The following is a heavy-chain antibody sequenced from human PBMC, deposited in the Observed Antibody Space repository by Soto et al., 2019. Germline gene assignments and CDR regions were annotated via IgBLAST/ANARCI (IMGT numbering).Heavy chain of an antibody. Sequence: EVQLLESGGGLVQPGGSLRLSCAASGLPFSSHAMSWVRQAPGKGLEWVSSISISGGNTYYADSVRGRFTISRDNSKNTLYLHMISLTAEDTAIYYCANEIRPNDYWGQGTLVTVSS. CDR2: ISISGGNT. J-gene: IGHJ4*02. V-gene: IGHV3-23*01. D-gene: IGHD4-17*01. CDR1: GLPFSSHA. CDR3: ANEIRPNDY.